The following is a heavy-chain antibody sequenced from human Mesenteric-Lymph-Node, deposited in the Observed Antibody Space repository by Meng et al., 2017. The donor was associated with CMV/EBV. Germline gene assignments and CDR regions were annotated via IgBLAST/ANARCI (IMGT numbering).Heavy chain of an antibody. CDR2: IYWDDDK. CDR1: GFSLSTSGVG. Sequence: TCPFSGFSLSTSGVGVGWIRQPPGKALEWLALIYWDDDKRYSPSLRSRLTITKDTSKNQVVLTVTNMDPVDTATYYCARLNSGWSFDYWGQGTLVTVSS. V-gene: IGHV2-5*02. D-gene: IGHD6-19*01. J-gene: IGHJ4*02. CDR3: ARLNSGWSFDY.